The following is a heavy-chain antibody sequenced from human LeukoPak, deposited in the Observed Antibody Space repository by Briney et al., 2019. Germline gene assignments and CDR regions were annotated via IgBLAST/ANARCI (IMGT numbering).Heavy chain of an antibody. D-gene: IGHD3-10*01. Sequence: GGSLRLSCAASGFTFSSYAMSWVRQAPGKGLEWVSVISGSGGDRYYADSVKGRFIISRDNPKNTLYLQMNSLRADDAAVYYCAKIAGLYVFDYWGQGTPVTLSS. V-gene: IGHV3-23*01. CDR3: AKIAGLYVFDY. CDR1: GFTFSSYA. CDR2: ISGSGGDR. J-gene: IGHJ4*02.